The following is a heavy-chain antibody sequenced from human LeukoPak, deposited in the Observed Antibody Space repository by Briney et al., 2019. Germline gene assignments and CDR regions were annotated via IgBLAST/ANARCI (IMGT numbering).Heavy chain of an antibody. Sequence: GGFLRLSCAASGFTFSTYTMYWVRHPPGKRLEWVSIIGNNGGGIHYADSVKGRFTISRDNFKNALYLQMNSLRVEDTAVYYCAIDPNWGTHSWGQGVLVTVSS. CDR3: AIDPNWGTHS. D-gene: IGHD7-27*01. CDR1: GFTFSTYT. CDR2: IGNNGGGI. J-gene: IGHJ4*02. V-gene: IGHV3-23*01.